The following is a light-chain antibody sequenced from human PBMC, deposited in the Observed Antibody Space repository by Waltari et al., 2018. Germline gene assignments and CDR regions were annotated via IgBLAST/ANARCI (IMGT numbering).Light chain of an antibody. J-gene: IGLJ3*02. CDR3: YSFTSSSTWV. V-gene: IGLV2-14*03. CDR2: DVT. CDR1: TSDLGGYNH. Sequence: QSALTQPASVSGSPGQSITISCTGTTSDLGGYNHVSWYQQHPGKAPKLILYDVTSRPSGVSNRFSGSKSGNTASLTISGLQPEDEADYYCYSFTSSSTWVFGGGTKLTVL.